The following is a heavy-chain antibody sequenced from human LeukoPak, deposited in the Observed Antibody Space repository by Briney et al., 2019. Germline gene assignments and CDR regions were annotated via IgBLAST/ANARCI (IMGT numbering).Heavy chain of an antibody. CDR2: IYYSGST. CDR3: ASLRLESRGWDPLGYFDY. V-gene: IGHV4-39*01. D-gene: IGHD6-19*01. Sequence: SETLSLTCTVSGGSISSSSYYWGWIRQPPGKGLEWIGSIYYSGSTYYNPSLKSRVTISVDTSKNQFSLKLSSVTAADTAVYYCASLRLESRGWDPLGYFDYWGQGTLVTVSS. CDR1: GGSISSSSYY. J-gene: IGHJ4*02.